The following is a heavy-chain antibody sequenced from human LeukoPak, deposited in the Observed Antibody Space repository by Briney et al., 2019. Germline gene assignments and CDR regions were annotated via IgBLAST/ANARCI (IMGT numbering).Heavy chain of an antibody. CDR3: ARSINKGY. CDR2: IKQDGSEK. V-gene: IGHV3-7*05. J-gene: IGHJ4*02. D-gene: IGHD1-14*01. CDR1: GFIFSSYW. Sequence: GGSLRLSCAASGFIFSSYWMSWVRQAPGKGLERVANIKQDGSEKYYVDSVKGRFTISRDNAKNSLYLQMNSLRVEDTAVYYCARSINKGYWGQGTLVTVSS.